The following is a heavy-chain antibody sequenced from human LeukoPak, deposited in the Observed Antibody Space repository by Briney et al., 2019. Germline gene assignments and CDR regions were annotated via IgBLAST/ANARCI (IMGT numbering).Heavy chain of an antibody. CDR1: GFTFSSYG. CDR2: IWYDGSNK. J-gene: IGHJ4*02. V-gene: IGHV3-33*01. CDR3: ARDRSGYFDY. Sequence: GRSLRLSCAASGFTFSSYGMHWVRQAPGKGLEWVAVIWYDGSNKYYADSVKGRFTVSRDNSKNTLYLQMNSLRAEDTAVYYCARDRSGYFDYWGQGTLVTVSS. D-gene: IGHD2-15*01.